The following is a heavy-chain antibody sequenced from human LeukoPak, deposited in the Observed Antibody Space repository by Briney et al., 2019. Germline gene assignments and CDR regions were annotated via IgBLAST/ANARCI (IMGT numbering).Heavy chain of an antibody. D-gene: IGHD6-13*01. J-gene: IGHJ5*02. CDR2: IYYSGST. CDR1: GGSISSGGYY. CDR3: AGYSSSWAFDP. Sequence: SQTLSLTCTVSGGSISSGGYYWSWIRQHPGKGLEWIGYIYYSGSTYCNPSLKSRVTISVDTSKNQFSLKLSSVTAADTAVYYCAGYSSSWAFDPWGQGTLVTVSS. V-gene: IGHV4-31*03.